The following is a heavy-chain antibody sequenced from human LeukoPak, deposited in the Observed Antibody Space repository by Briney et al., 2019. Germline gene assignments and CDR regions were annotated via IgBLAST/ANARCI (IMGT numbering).Heavy chain of an antibody. CDR2: IIPIFGTA. CDR1: GGTFSSYA. V-gene: IGHV1-69*05. Sequence: SVKVSCKASGGTFSSYAISWVRQAPGQGLEWMGGIIPIFGTANYAQKFQGRVTITTDESTSTAYMELSSLRSEDTAVYYCARDLRYSSLANWFDPWGQGTLVTVSS. CDR3: ARDLRYSSLANWFDP. D-gene: IGHD6-13*01. J-gene: IGHJ5*02.